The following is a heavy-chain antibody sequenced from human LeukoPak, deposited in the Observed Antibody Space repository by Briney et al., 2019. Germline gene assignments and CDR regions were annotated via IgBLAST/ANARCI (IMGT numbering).Heavy chain of an antibody. CDR2: MNPNSGNT. CDR1: GYTFTSYD. D-gene: IGHD2-15*01. V-gene: IGHV1-8*01. Sequence: ASVKVSCKASGYTFTSYDINWVRQASGQGLEWMGWMNPNSGNTGFAQKFQGRLTMTTNTSLNTAYMDLSSLKSEDTAVYFCATGGGNCYNLAYWGQGTLVTVSS. J-gene: IGHJ4*02. CDR3: ATGGGNCYNLAY.